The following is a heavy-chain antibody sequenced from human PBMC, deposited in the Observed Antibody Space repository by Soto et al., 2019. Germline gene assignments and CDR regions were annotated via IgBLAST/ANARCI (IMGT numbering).Heavy chain of an antibody. D-gene: IGHD3-10*01. Sequence: QVQLQESGPGLVKPSQTLSLTCTVSGGSISSGGYYWSWIRQHPGKGLEWIGYIYYSGSTYYNPSLKSRVTISVDTSKNQFSLKLSSVTAADTAVYYCARGRGSGSYYYSSWVRNWFDPWGQGTLVTVSS. CDR3: ARGRGSGSYYYSSWVRNWFDP. CDR2: IYYSGST. J-gene: IGHJ5*02. V-gene: IGHV4-31*03. CDR1: GGSISSGGYY.